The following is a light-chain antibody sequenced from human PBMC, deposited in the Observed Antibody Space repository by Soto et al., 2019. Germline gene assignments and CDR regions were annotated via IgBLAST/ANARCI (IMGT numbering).Light chain of an antibody. Sequence: SYELTQPPSVSVSPGQTASITCSGDKLGDKYACWYQQKPGQSPVLVIYQDSKRPSGIPERFSGSNSGNTATVTISGGEGRDGADYYCQAWDSSTGVFGTGTKVTVL. CDR2: QDS. CDR1: KLGDKY. J-gene: IGLJ1*01. V-gene: IGLV3-1*01. CDR3: QAWDSSTGV.